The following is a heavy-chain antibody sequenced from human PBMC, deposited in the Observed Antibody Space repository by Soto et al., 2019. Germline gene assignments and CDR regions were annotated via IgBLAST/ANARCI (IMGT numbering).Heavy chain of an antibody. Sequence: SETLSLTCTVSDASVSSSRHAWSWIRQPPGKGLEWIGNFSFSGSTSYNPSLKGRVTISADTSKNQFSLNLTSVTAADTAVYFCARHRIEVVWRGFDFWGQGSPVTVSS. CDR2: FSFSGST. V-gene: IGHV4-61*01. CDR3: ARHRIEVVWRGFDF. J-gene: IGHJ4*02. CDR1: DASVSSSRHA. D-gene: IGHD3-10*01.